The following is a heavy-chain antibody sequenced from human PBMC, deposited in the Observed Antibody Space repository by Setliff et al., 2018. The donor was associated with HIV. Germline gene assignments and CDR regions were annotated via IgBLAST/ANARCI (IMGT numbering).Heavy chain of an antibody. CDR2: ILPMSGTT. V-gene: IGHV1-69*06. Sequence: SVKVSCKASGDTFNSEVITWVRQAPGQGLEWMGGILPMSGTTKYAEKFQGRLTITSDKSTNSVYMEMTSLRSEDTAVYYCAKADPRTTLGFCSGGNCYTGQFFYAMDVWGQGTTVTAP. CDR3: AKADPRTTLGFCSGGNCYTGQFFYAMDV. CDR1: GDTFNSEV. D-gene: IGHD2-15*01. J-gene: IGHJ6*02.